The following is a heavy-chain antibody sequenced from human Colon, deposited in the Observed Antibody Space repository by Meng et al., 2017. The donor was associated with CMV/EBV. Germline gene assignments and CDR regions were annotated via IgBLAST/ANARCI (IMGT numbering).Heavy chain of an antibody. CDR1: GGSISGYY. J-gene: IGHJ4*02. D-gene: IGHD6-13*01. V-gene: IGHV4-59*01. Sequence: GSLRLSCTVSGGSISGYYWSWIRQPPGKGLEWIGYIYFSGSTNYNPSLKSRVTMSLDTSKNQFSLKLSSVTAADTAVYYCARGEAAPYYFDYWGQGTLVTVSS. CDR2: IYFSGST. CDR3: ARGEAAPYYFDY.